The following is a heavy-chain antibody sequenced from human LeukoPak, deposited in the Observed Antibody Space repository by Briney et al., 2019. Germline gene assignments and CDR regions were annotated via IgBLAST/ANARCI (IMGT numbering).Heavy chain of an antibody. CDR2: IIPIFGTA. CDR3: AKEDGSYYYGMDV. CDR1: GGTFSSYA. Sequence: SVKVSCKASGGTFSSYAISWVRQAPGQGLEWMGGIIPIFGTANYAQKFQGRVTITADESTSTAYMELSSLRAEDTALYYCAKEDGSYYYGMDVWGQGTTVTVSS. J-gene: IGHJ6*02. D-gene: IGHD3-10*01. V-gene: IGHV1-69*13.